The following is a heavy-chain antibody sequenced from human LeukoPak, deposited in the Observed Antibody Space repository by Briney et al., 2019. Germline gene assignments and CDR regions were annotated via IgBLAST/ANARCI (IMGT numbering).Heavy chain of an antibody. CDR3: ARLPGIVVVPAAMRAGYSDL. V-gene: IGHV3-23*01. J-gene: IGHJ2*01. D-gene: IGHD2-2*01. CDR1: GFNFGSYS. Sequence: PGGSLRLSCAASGFNFGSYSMTWVRQAPGKGLEWVSVISADSATTFYADSVKGRFTISRDNAKNSLYLQMNSLRAEDTAVYYCARLPGIVVVPAAMRAGYSDLWGRGTLVTVSS. CDR2: ISADSATT.